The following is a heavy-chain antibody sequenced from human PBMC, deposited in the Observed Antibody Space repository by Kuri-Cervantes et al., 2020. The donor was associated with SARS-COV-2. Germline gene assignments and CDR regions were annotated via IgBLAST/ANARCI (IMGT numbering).Heavy chain of an antibody. J-gene: IGHJ4*02. CDR2: FYYSGIT. V-gene: IGHV4-59*01. D-gene: IGHD1-26*01. CDR3: ARDNILFSGSGFDY. CDR1: GGSISSYY. Sequence: ESLKISCTVSGGSISSYYWSWIRQPPGKGLEWIGYFYYSGITNYNPSLKNRVTMPVDTSKNQFSLNLSSVTAADTAVYYCARDNILFSGSGFDYWGQGTLVTVSS.